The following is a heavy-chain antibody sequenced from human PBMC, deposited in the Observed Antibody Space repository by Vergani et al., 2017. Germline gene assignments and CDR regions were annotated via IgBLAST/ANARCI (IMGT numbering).Heavy chain of an antibody. J-gene: IGHJ2*01. CDR3: ARGQHSSGWYPGHFDL. Sequence: EVQLVQSGAEVKKPGESLRISCKGSGYSFTSYWISWVRQMPGKGLEWMGRIDPSDSYTNYSPSFQGHVTISADKSISTAYLQWSSLKASDTAMYYCARGQHSSGWYPGHFDLWGRGTLVTVSS. CDR2: IDPSDSYT. D-gene: IGHD6-19*01. V-gene: IGHV5-10-1*03. CDR1: GYSFTSYW.